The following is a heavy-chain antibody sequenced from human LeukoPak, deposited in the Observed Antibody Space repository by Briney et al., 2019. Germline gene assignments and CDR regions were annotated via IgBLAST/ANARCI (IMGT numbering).Heavy chain of an antibody. CDR2: LYSAGST. CDR3: ASGGDPQWLVHGEY. V-gene: IGHV3-53*01. CDR1: VFSVSSNY. Sequence: AGGSLRLSCAASVFSVSSNYMIWVRQAPGKGLECVSVLYSAGSTYFADSVKGRFTISRDNSKNTLYLQMNSLKPEDTAVYYCASGGDPQWLVHGEYWGQGTLVTVSS. D-gene: IGHD6-19*01. J-gene: IGHJ4*02.